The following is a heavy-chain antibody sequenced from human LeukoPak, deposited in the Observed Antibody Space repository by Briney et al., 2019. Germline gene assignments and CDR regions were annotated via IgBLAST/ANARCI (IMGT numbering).Heavy chain of an antibody. J-gene: IGHJ4*02. CDR2: ICYNGRT. CDR1: GDSISSGGSY. D-gene: IGHD2-21*02. V-gene: IGHV4-31*03. Sequence: SETLSLTCTVSGDSISSGGSYWTWIRQHPGKGLEWFEYICYNGRTNYNQSLKRRVPTSVDTSKNQFSLKLSSVTAAATAVYYCAALLGDGSIDYWGQGTLVTVSS. CDR3: AALLGDGSIDY.